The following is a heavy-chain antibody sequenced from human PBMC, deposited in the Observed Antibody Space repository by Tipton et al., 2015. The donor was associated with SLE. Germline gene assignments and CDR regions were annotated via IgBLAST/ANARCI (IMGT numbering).Heavy chain of an antibody. J-gene: IGHJ2*01. CDR3: AISISGWRDWYFEL. CDR1: GFTFSSYA. D-gene: IGHD6-19*01. Sequence: SLRLSCAASGFTFSSYAMSWVRQAPGKGLEWVSVIYSGGSSTYYADSVKGRFTISRDNSKNTLYLQMNSLRAEDTAVYYCAISISGWRDWYFELWGRGTLVTVSS. V-gene: IGHV3-23*03. CDR2: IYSGGSST.